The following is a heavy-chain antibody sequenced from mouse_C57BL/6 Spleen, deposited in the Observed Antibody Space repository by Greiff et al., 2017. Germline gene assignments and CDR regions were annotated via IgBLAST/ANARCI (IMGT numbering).Heavy chain of an antibody. CDR3: AREVGRAMDY. CDR1: GYTFTSYW. D-gene: IGHD4-1*01. CDR2: IYPGSGST. J-gene: IGHJ4*01. Sequence: QVQLQQPGAELVKPGASVKMSCKASGYTFTSYWITWVKQRPGQGLEWIGEIYPGSGSTTYNETFKSKATLTVDTSSSTAYMQLSILTSEDSAVYYCAREVGRAMDYWGQGTSVTGSS. V-gene: IGHV1-55*01.